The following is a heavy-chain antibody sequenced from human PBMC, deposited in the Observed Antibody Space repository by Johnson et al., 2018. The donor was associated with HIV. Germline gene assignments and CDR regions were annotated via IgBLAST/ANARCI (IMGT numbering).Heavy chain of an antibody. J-gene: IGHJ3*02. CDR3: ATPLAHYDSSADGGGAFDI. CDR2: TSLDGGTK. Sequence: QVQLVESGGGLVQPGRSLRLSCAASGFTFSSFAMHWVRQAPGQGVQWVTSTSLDGGTKHYAVSVKGRFTISRDNSKNTLYLQMDSLRAEDTAVYYCATPLAHYDSSADGGGAFDIWGQGTVVTVSS. CDR1: GFTFSSFA. V-gene: IGHV3-30*14. D-gene: IGHD3-22*01.